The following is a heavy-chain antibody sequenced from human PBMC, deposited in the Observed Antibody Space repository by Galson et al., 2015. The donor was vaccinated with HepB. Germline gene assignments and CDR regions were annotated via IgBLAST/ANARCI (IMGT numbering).Heavy chain of an antibody. J-gene: IGHJ4*02. CDR2: IIPILGLT. D-gene: IGHD6-19*01. Sequence: SVKVSCKASGGSSNTYTISWVRQAPGQGLEWMGRIIPILGLTKYAQNFQGRVTISADKSTSTAFMELFSLTSEDAAVYYCARLGSVAGTEYWGQGTLVTVSS. V-gene: IGHV1-69*02. CDR1: GGSSNTYT. CDR3: ARLGSVAGTEY.